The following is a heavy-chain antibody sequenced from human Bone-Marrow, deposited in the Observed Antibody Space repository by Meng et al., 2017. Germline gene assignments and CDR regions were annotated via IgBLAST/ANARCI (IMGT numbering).Heavy chain of an antibody. CDR1: GASVSSGYW. CDR2: FHHSGTT. Sequence: QVRLRGWGPGLVKLWGTLSRPCGVPGASVSSGYWWTWVRQPPGKGLEWIGEFHHSGTTNYNPSLRSRVTISVDTSKNQFSLRLTSVTAADTAVYYCAASPGWWRIDSWGQGTLVTVSS. J-gene: IGHJ4*02. D-gene: IGHD6-19*01. CDR3: AASPGWWRIDS. V-gene: IGHV4-4*02.